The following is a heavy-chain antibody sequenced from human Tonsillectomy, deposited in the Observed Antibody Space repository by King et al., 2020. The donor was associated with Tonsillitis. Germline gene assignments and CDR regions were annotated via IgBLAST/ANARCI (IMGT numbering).Heavy chain of an antibody. D-gene: IGHD2-2*02. CDR1: GFNFRTAW. CDR2: IKRKTDGETT. CDR3: ATLESAYPFYLDY. Sequence: VQLVESGGGLVKPGGSLRLSCAASGFNFRTAWMSWVRQAPGGRLEWVGLIKRKTDGETTDYAAPVKGRFTISRDDGKRTLYLHMKSLKTEDTAVYYCATLESAYPFYLDYWGQGTPVTVSS. V-gene: IGHV3-15*01. J-gene: IGHJ4*02.